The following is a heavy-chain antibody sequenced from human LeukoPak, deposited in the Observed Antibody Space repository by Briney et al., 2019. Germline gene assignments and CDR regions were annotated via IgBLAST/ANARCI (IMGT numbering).Heavy chain of an antibody. CDR3: ARTMGEDDGYNSD. J-gene: IGHJ4*02. V-gene: IGHV3-33*01. Sequence: GGSLRLSCAASGFTFSSYGIHWVRQAPGKGLEWVAVIWYGGSNKYYADSVKGRFTISRDNSKNTLYLQMNSLRAEDTAVYYCARTMGEDDGYNSDWGQGTLVTVSS. CDR2: IWYGGSNK. CDR1: GFTFSSYG. D-gene: IGHD5-24*01.